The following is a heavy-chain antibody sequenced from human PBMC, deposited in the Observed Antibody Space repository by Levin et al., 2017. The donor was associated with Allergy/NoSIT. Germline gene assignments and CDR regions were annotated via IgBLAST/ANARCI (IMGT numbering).Heavy chain of an antibody. Sequence: GESLKISCAASGFTFSSYGMHWVRQAPGKGLEWVAVIWYDGSNKYYADSVKGRFTISRDNSKNTLYLQMNSLRAEDTAVYYCANFQGYCSGGSCSGYMDVWGKGTTVTVSS. J-gene: IGHJ6*03. CDR1: GFTFSSYG. CDR2: IWYDGSNK. V-gene: IGHV3-33*06. D-gene: IGHD2-15*01. CDR3: ANFQGYCSGGSCSGYMDV.